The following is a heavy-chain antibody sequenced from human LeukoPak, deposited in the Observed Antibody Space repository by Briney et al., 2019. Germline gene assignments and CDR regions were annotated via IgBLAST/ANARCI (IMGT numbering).Heavy chain of an antibody. D-gene: IGHD4-17*01. J-gene: IGHJ5*02. Sequence: SETLSLTCTVSGVSISSYYWSWIRQPAGNGLEWIGRIYPGESIYARESTYYNPSLKSRVTLSGDTSRNQLSLKLTSVTAADTAVYYCVGDPTTVTTFFDPWGQGTLVTVPS. CDR3: VGDPTTVTTFFDP. CDR1: GVSISSYY. V-gene: IGHV4-4*07. CDR2: IYPGESIYAREST.